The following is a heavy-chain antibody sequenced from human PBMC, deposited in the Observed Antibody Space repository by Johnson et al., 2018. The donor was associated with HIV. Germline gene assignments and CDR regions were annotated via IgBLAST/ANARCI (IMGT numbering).Heavy chain of an antibody. D-gene: IGHD3-16*01. Sequence: VQLVESGGGLVKPGGSLRLSCAASGFTFSSYAMHWVRQAPGKGLEWVSGISWNSGSIGYADSVKGRFTISRDNAKNSLYLQMNSLRAEDTAVYYCAKSAASAGGDDAFDIWGPGTMVTVSS. CDR1: GFTFSSYA. CDR2: ISWNSGSI. CDR3: AKSAASAGGDDAFDI. V-gene: IGHV3-9*01. J-gene: IGHJ3*02.